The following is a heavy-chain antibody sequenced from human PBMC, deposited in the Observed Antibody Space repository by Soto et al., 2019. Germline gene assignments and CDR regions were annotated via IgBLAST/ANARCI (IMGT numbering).Heavy chain of an antibody. V-gene: IGHV4-34*01. CDR3: VSYGSGTYYRGYSFDF. CDR1: GGSFSSFY. D-gene: IGHD3-10*01. J-gene: IGHJ4*02. CDR2: IHHRGTT. Sequence: SETLSLTCTVYGGSFSSFYWSWIRLSLGKGLEWIGEIHHRGTTNYNPSLKSRVTISVDTSNIHFSLDLSSVTAADTALFYFVSYGSGTYYRGYSFDFWSQGSLVTV.